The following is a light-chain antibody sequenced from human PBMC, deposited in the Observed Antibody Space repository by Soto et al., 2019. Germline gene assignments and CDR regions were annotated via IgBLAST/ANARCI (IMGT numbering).Light chain of an antibody. CDR3: IYYNNYSYI. CDR2: KAS. Sequence: DIQMTQSPPTLSASVGDRVTFTCRASQSISNYLAWYQQQPGKAPNLLIYKASILESGVPSRFRGSGSGTEFPLTISSLQPDDFATYYCIYYNNYSYIFGREPKLEIK. J-gene: IGKJ2*01. CDR1: QSISNY. V-gene: IGKV1-5*03.